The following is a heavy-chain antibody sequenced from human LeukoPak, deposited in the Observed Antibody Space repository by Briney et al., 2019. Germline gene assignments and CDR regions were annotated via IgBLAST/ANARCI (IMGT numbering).Heavy chain of an antibody. Sequence: PSETLSLTCTVSGGSISSYYWSWIRQPPGKGLEWIGYIYYSGSTNYNPSLKSRVTISVDTSKSQFSLKLSSVTAADTAVYYCARGYSSSWAYFDYWGQGTLVTVSS. J-gene: IGHJ4*02. D-gene: IGHD6-13*01. CDR3: ARGYSSSWAYFDY. V-gene: IGHV4-59*01. CDR1: GGSISSYY. CDR2: IYYSGST.